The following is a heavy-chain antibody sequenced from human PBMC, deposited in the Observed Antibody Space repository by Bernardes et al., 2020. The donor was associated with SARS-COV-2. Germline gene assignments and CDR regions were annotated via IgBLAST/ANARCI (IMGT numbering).Heavy chain of an antibody. Sequence: ASVKVSCKASGYTFTSYGISWVRQAPGQGLEWMGWISAYNGNTNYAQKLQGRVTMTTDTSTSTAYMELRSLRSDDTAVYYCARAPRITMVRGGYYYYYYGMDVWGQGTTVTVSS. J-gene: IGHJ6*02. D-gene: IGHD3-10*01. CDR3: ARAPRITMVRGGYYYYYYGMDV. CDR1: GYTFTSYG. V-gene: IGHV1-18*01. CDR2: ISAYNGNT.